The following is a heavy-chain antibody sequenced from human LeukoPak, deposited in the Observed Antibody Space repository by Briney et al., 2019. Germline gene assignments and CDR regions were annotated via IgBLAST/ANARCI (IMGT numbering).Heavy chain of an antibody. CDR1: GYSISSGYY. J-gene: IGHJ3*02. D-gene: IGHD3-22*01. CDR3: ARMGFYDSSGPDAFDI. Sequence: SETLSLTCTVSGYSISSGYYWGWIRQPPGKGLEWIGSIYHSGSTYYNPSLKSRVTISVDTSKNQFSLKLSSVTAADTAVYYCARMGFYDSSGPDAFDIWGQGTMVTVSS. V-gene: IGHV4-38-2*02. CDR2: IYHSGST.